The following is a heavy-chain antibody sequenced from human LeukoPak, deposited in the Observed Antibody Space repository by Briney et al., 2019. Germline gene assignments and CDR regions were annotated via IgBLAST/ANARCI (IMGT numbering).Heavy chain of an antibody. V-gene: IGHV3-53*01. Sequence: GGSLRLSCAASGFTVSSNYMSWVRQAPGKGLEWVSLIYSGGSTKFADSVKGRFTIFRDNSKNTLYLQVNSLRVDDTAVYYCAREAAGIFYYYGMDVWGQGTTVTVSS. CDR3: AREAAGIFYYYGMDV. CDR2: IYSGGST. D-gene: IGHD1-1*01. CDR1: GFTVSSNY. J-gene: IGHJ6*02.